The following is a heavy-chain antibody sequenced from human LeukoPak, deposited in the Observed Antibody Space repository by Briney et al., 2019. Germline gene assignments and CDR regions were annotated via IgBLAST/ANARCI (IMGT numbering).Heavy chain of an antibody. Sequence: PGGSLRLSCEASGFTFSTYAMHWVRQAPGKGLEWVAVISYDGSNKYYADSVKGRFTISRDNSKNTLYLQMNSLRAEDTAVYYCAKDGAVAVEAAFDIWGQGTMVTVSS. J-gene: IGHJ3*02. CDR3: AKDGAVAVEAAFDI. D-gene: IGHD6-19*01. CDR1: GFTFSTYA. CDR2: ISYDGSNK. V-gene: IGHV3-30*18.